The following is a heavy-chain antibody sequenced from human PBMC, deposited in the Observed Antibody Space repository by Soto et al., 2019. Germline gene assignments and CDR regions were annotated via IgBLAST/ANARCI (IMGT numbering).Heavy chain of an antibody. CDR1: GFTFSSYA. CDR2: ISSNGGST. J-gene: IGHJ4*02. CDR3: AKSRGGHPLDYFDY. D-gene: IGHD2-15*01. Sequence: GGSLRLSCAASGFTFSSYAMHWVRQAPGKGLEYVSAISSNGGSTYYANSVKGRFTISRDNSKNTLYLQMGSLRAEDMAVYYCAKSRGGHPLDYFDYWGQGTLVTVSS. V-gene: IGHV3-64*01.